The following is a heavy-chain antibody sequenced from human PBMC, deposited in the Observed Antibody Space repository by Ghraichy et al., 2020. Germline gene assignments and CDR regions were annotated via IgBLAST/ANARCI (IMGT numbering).Heavy chain of an antibody. CDR2: IYSGGNT. D-gene: IGHD2-15*01. CDR3: ARGHRYCTGGSCSEY. CDR1: GFTVSSNH. V-gene: IGHV3-53*01. Sequence: GESLNISCAASGFTVSSNHMSWVRQAPGKGLEWVSGIYSGGNTNYADSVKGRFTISRDNSKNTLYLQMNSLRVEDTALYYCARGHRYCTGGSCSEYWGQGTLVTVSS. J-gene: IGHJ4*02.